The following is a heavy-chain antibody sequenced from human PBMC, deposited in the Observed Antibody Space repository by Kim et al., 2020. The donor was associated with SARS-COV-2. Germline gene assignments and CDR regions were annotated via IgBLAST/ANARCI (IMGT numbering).Heavy chain of an antibody. J-gene: IGHJ4*01. D-gene: IGHD6-19*01. CDR3: ARGAVDAPIRRDH. Sequence: KYTPSLKGRVSISLDTAQNQFSLKVTSVTAADPAVYYCARGAVDAPIRRDHWGHGALVTVSS. V-gene: IGHV4-59*09.